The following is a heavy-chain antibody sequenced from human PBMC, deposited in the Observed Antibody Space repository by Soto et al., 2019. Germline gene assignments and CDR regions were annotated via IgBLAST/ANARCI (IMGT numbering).Heavy chain of an antibody. CDR3: ARAAVVRRDDAFDI. D-gene: IGHD2-21*01. J-gene: IGHJ3*02. V-gene: IGHV4-61*01. Sequence: QLQESGPGLVKPSETLSLTCTVSGGSVSGGTYYWSWIRQPPGKGLEWIGYIYYTGSTNYNPSLKSRVTISVDTSKNQFSLQLSSVTAADTAMYYCARAAVVRRDDAFDIWGQGTLVTVSS. CDR2: IYYTGST. CDR1: GGSVSGGTYY.